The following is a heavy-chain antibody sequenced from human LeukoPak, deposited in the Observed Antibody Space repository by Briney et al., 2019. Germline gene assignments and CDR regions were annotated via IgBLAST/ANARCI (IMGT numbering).Heavy chain of an antibody. D-gene: IGHD2-15*01. CDR3: ASGGVVVVAATPKRLNYYYYGMDV. V-gene: IGHV1-69*04. Sequence: GASVKVSCKASGGTFSSYAISWVRQAPGQGLEWMGRIIPILGIANYAQKFQGRVTITADKSTSTAYMELSSLRPEDTAVYYCASGGVVVVAATPKRLNYYYYGMDVWGQGTTVTVSS. CDR1: GGTFSSYA. J-gene: IGHJ6*02. CDR2: IIPILGIA.